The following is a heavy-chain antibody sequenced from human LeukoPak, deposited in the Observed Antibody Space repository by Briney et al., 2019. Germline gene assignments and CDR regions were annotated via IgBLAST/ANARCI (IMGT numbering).Heavy chain of an antibody. D-gene: IGHD5-18*01. CDR1: GGSISSDGYY. CDR2: IYHSGST. Sequence: SETLSLTCTVSGGSISSDGYYWSWIRQPPGKGLEWIGFIYHSGSTNYNPSLKSRVTISVDTSKNQFSLKLSSVTAADTAVYYCARGYSYGLAFDYWGQGTLVTVSS. J-gene: IGHJ4*02. V-gene: IGHV4-61*08. CDR3: ARGYSYGLAFDY.